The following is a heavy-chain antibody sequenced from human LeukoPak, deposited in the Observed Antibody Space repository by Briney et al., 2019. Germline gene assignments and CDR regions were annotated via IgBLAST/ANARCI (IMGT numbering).Heavy chain of an antibody. CDR1: GVSISSYY. V-gene: IGHV4-59*01. J-gene: IGHJ2*01. Sequence: SETLSLTCTVSGVSISSYYWSWIRQPPGKGLEWIGYIYYSGSTNYNPSLKSRVTISVDTSKNQFSLKLSSVTAADTAVYYCARVGSSWYLGYWYFDLWGRGTLVTVSS. CDR2: IYYSGST. CDR3: ARVGSSWYLGYWYFDL. D-gene: IGHD6-13*01.